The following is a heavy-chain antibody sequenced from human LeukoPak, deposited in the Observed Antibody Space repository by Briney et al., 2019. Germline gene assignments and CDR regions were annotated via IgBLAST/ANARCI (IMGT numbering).Heavy chain of an antibody. CDR3: ARRFQTNFDY. J-gene: IGHJ4*02. CDR1: GGSISSSSYY. Sequence: SETLSLTCTVSGGSISSSSYYWGWIRQPPGKGLEWIGSIYYSGSTYYNPSLKSRVTISVDTSKNQYSLKLSSVTAADTAVYYCARRFQTNFDYWGQGTLVTVSS. V-gene: IGHV4-39*01. CDR2: IYYSGST. D-gene: IGHD1-1*01.